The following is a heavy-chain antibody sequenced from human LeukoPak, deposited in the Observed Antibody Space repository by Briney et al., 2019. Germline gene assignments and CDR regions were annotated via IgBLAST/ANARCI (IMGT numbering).Heavy chain of an antibody. Sequence: GGSLRLSCAASGFTFSSYSMNWVRQAPGKGLEWVSSISSSSSYIYYADSVKGRFTISRDNAKNSLYLQMNSLRAEDTAVYYCARDHSSQARTPWFDPWAPGTLVTVSS. CDR2: ISSSSSYI. CDR3: ARDHSSQARTPWFDP. J-gene: IGHJ5*02. D-gene: IGHD6-13*01. CDR1: GFTFSSYS. V-gene: IGHV3-21*01.